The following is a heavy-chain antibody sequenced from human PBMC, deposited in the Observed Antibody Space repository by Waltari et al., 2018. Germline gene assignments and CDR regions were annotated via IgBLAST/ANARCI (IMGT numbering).Heavy chain of an antibody. V-gene: IGHV1-46*01. J-gene: IGHJ4*02. CDR3: ARGRDGYNGFDY. CDR1: GYTFTSYY. D-gene: IGHD5-12*01. Sequence: QVQLVQSGAEVKKPGASVKVSCKASGYTFTSYYMHWVRQAPGQGLEWMGIINPTGGSTSYRQKFQGRVTITKETSTSTVYMELSSLRSEDTAVYYCARGRDGYNGFDYWGQGTLVTVSS. CDR2: INPTGGST.